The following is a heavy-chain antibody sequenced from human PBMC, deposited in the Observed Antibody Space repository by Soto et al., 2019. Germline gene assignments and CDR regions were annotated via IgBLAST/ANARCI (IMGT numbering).Heavy chain of an antibody. CDR3: TKGATSPHDS. CDR1: GYRFTSSW. Sequence: PWESLKISCQGSGYRFTSSWIGWVRQMPGKGLEWLGNVYPSDSDVRYSPSFEGRVTISADNSINTAYLHLLNLKASDTAIYYCTKGATSPHDSWGQGTRVTVSS. V-gene: IGHV5-51*01. J-gene: IGHJ4*02. CDR2: VYPSDSDV. D-gene: IGHD3-16*01.